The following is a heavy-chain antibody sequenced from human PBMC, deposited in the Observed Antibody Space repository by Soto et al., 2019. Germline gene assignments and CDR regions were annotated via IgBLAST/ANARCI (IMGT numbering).Heavy chain of an antibody. CDR1: GFTFSSSA. Sequence: GGSLRLSCAASGFTFSSSAMSWVRQAPGKGLEWVSAISGTTDNTYYADSVKGRFTISRDNSKNTLYLQMNSLRAEDTALYYCARSLRGVIIDFDSWGQGTLVTVSS. D-gene: IGHD3-10*01. CDR2: ISGTTDNT. CDR3: ARSLRGVIIDFDS. V-gene: IGHV3-23*01. J-gene: IGHJ4*02.